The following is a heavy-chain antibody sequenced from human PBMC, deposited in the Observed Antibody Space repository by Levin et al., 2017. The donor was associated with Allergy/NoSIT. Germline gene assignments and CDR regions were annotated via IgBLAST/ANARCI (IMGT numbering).Heavy chain of an antibody. CDR2: IWYGGNNR. CDR1: GFSITKYG. Sequence: PGESLKISCAASGFSITKYGMHWVRQSPGKGLEGVAVIWYGGNNRQYADSVKGRFIVSGENAKNTVYLEMNNLGADDTAMYYCARDRWEVLSDYYGMDVWGQGTTVTVSS. CDR3: ARDRWEVLSDYYGMDV. J-gene: IGHJ6*02. V-gene: IGHV3-33*01. D-gene: IGHD1-26*01.